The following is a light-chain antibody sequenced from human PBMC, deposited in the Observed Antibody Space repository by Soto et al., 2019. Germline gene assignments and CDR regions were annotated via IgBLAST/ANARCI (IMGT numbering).Light chain of an antibody. Sequence: QSVLTQPPSESGTPGQRVTISCSGSSSNIGSNSVSWFQQLPGTAPKLLISNSNQRPSGVPGRFSGSKSGTSASLVISGLQSEDEADYFCAAWDASLNAWVFGGGTKLTVL. CDR2: NSN. J-gene: IGLJ3*02. V-gene: IGLV1-44*01. CDR1: SSNIGSNS. CDR3: AAWDASLNAWV.